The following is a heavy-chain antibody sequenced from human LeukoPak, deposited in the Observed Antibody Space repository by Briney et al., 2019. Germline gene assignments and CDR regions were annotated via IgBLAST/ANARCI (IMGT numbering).Heavy chain of an antibody. CDR1: GLTFSAYA. V-gene: IGHV3-23*01. CDR2: IGGGGSDT. Sequence: LGGSLRLSRAASGLTFSAYAMSWVRQAPGQGLEWVSTIGGGGSDTFYADSVKGRFTITRDTSKNTLYLQMNSLRAEDTALYYCAKSGARLHWLVHWGQGTLVTVSS. CDR3: AKSGARLHWLVH. D-gene: IGHD1-26*01. J-gene: IGHJ5*02.